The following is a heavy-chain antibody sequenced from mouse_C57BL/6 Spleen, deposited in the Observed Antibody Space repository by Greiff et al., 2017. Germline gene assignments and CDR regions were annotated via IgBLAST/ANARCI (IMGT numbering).Heavy chain of an antibody. D-gene: IGHD1-1*02. CDR3: ARYGKGDYYAMDY. Sequence: QVQLQQSGAELVRPGTSVKVSCKASGYAFTHYLIEWVKQRPGQGLEWIGVINPGSGGTNYNEKFKGKATLTADKSSSTAYMQRSSLTSEDSAVYFCARYGKGDYYAMDYWGQGTSVTVSS. CDR1: GYAFTHYL. V-gene: IGHV1-54*01. J-gene: IGHJ4*01. CDR2: INPGSGGT.